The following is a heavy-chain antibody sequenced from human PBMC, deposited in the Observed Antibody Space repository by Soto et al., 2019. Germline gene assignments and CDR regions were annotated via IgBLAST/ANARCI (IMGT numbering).Heavy chain of an antibody. CDR3: ARQVLLWFGENDY. J-gene: IGHJ4*02. Sequence: PSETLSLTCTVSGGSISSSSYYWGWIRQPPGKGLEWIGSIYYSGSTYYNPSLKSRVTISVDTSKSQFSLKLSSVTAADTAVYYCARQVLLWFGENDYWGQGTLVTVSS. V-gene: IGHV4-39*01. D-gene: IGHD3-10*01. CDR1: GGSISSSSYY. CDR2: IYYSGST.